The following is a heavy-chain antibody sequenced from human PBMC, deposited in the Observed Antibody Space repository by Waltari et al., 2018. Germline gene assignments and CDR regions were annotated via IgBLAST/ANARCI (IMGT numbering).Heavy chain of an antibody. CDR1: GYIFTTYG. CDR3: ARGGGTFSKPQYFDS. V-gene: IGHV7-4-1*02. D-gene: IGHD1-26*01. J-gene: IGHJ4*02. CDR2: INTNTGNP. Sequence: QVQLVQSGSELKKSGASVKVSCKASGYIFTTYGITWVPQAPGQGLEWMGWINTNTGNPTYVQGFTGRFVFSLDTSVSTAYLQISSLKAEDSAIYYCARGGGTFSKPQYFDSWGQGTRVTVSS.